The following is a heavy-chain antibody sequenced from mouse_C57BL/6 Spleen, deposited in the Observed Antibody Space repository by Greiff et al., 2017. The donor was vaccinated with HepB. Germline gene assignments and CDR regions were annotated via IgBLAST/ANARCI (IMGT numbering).Heavy chain of an antibody. V-gene: IGHV1-15*01. D-gene: IGHD1-1*01. CDR2: IDPETGGT. CDR1: GYTFTDYE. CDR3: TRWGSTTVVAEYYFDY. Sequence: QVQLKQSGAELVRPGASVTLSCKASGYTFTDYEMHWVKQTPVHGLEWIGAIDPETGGTAYNQKFKGKAILTADKSSSTAYMELRSLTSEDSAVYYCTRWGSTTVVAEYYFDYWGQGTTLTVSS. J-gene: IGHJ2*01.